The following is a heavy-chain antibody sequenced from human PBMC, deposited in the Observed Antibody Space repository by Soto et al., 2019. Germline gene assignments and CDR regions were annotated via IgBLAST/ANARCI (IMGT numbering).Heavy chain of an antibody. D-gene: IGHD2-2*01. CDR1: GGTFNNFA. V-gene: IGHV1-69*01. Sequence: QVQLVQSGAEVKKPGSSVKVSCKASGGTFNNFAITWVRQAPGQGLEWMGGIIPFFGTTNYAQNFQGRVTITANEFTSTAYVELSSLRSEDTAVDYCARTFWRPSYFFYAMDVWGQGTTVFVSS. CDR2: IIPFFGTT. J-gene: IGHJ6*02. CDR3: ARTFWRPSYFFYAMDV.